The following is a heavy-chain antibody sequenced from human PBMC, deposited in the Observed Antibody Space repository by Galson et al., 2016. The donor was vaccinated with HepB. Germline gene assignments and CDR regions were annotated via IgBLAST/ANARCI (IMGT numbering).Heavy chain of an antibody. Sequence: SLRLSCAGSGFSISTYTMNWVRQAPGKGLEWISYISSSSAYVDYADSVKGRFTISRENAKNSLYLQMNSLRAEDTAVYYCARDRSRFSSGYYTGARDVFAIWGQGTVVTVSS. J-gene: IGHJ3*02. V-gene: IGHV3-21*01. CDR2: ISSSSAYV. D-gene: IGHD3-3*01. CDR1: GFSISTYT. CDR3: ARDRSRFSSGYYTGARDVFAI.